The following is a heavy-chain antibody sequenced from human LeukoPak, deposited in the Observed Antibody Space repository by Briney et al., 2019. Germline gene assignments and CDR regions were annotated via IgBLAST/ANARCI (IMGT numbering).Heavy chain of an antibody. CDR3: ARGSAALYYFDF. J-gene: IGHJ4*02. V-gene: IGHV3-30*02. CDR1: GFTFSSYG. CDR2: IRYDGSDI. Sequence: GGSLRLSCAASGFTFSSYGMHWVRQAPGKGLEWVALIRYDGSDIYYADSVKGRFIISRDNSKNTLYLQMNTLRAEDTAVYYCARGSAALYYFDFWGQGTLVTVSS. D-gene: IGHD2-2*01.